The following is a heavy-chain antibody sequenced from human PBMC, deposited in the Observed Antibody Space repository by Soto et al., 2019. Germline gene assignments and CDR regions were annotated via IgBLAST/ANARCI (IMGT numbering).Heavy chain of an antibody. Sequence: EVQLVESGGGLVQPGGSLRLSCAASGFTFSGYWMHWVRQAPGKGLVWVSRINSEGTSTSYADSVKGRFTISRDNAKNTLYLQMNSLRAEDTAVYYCTRVRLNCSGGTCYSYGMDVWGQGTTVTVSS. D-gene: IGHD2-15*01. CDR2: INSEGTST. V-gene: IGHV3-74*01. CDR1: GFTFSGYW. J-gene: IGHJ6*02. CDR3: TRVRLNCSGGTCYSYGMDV.